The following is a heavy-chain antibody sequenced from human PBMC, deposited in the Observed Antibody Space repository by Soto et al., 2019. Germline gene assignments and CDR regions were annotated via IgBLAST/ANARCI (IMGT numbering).Heavy chain of an antibody. CDR2: ISYDGSNK. D-gene: IGHD3-10*01. CDR1: GFTFSSYG. J-gene: IGHJ4*02. CDR3: AKPLTMVRGVFRINFDY. Sequence: GGSLRLSCAASGFTFSSYGMHWVRQAPGKGLEWVAVISYDGSNKYYADSVKGRFTISRDNSRNTLYLQMNSLRAEDTAVYYCAKPLTMVRGVFRINFDYWGQGTLVTVSS. V-gene: IGHV3-30*18.